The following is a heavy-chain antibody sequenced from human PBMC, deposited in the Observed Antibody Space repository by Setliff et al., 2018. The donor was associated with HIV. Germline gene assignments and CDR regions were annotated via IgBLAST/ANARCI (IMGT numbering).Heavy chain of an antibody. CDR3: AKGYSGYDCTLDY. CDR1: GFSIENFD. V-gene: IGHV3-33*03. Sequence: GGSLRLSCTVVGFSIENFDMHWVRQAPGKGLEWVSLLWRDEVGEYYADSVKGRFSISRDSSRNTVSLQMSSLRVEDTAMYDCAKGYSGYDCTLDYWGQGTPVTVSS. CDR2: LWRDEVGE. J-gene: IGHJ4*02. D-gene: IGHD5-12*01.